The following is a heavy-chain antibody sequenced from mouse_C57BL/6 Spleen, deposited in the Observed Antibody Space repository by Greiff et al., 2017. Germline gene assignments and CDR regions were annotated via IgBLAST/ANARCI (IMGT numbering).Heavy chain of an antibody. V-gene: IGHV1-26*01. CDR1: GYTFTDYY. CDR3: ARFTTVPYYAMDY. CDR2: INPNNGGT. J-gene: IGHJ4*01. D-gene: IGHD1-1*01. Sequence: EVQLQQSGPELVKPGASVKISCKASGYTFTDYYLNWVKQSHGKSLEWIGDINPNNGGTSYNQTFKGKATVTVDKSSSTAYMELRSLTSEDSAVYYCARFTTVPYYAMDYWGQGTSVTVSS.